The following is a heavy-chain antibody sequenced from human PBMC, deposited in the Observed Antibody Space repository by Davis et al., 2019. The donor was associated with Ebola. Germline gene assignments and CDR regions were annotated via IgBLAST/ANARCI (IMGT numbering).Heavy chain of an antibody. CDR3: AKKVTRAGYYYGMDV. V-gene: IGHV3-53*01. CDR1: GFTVSSNY. J-gene: IGHJ6*02. CDR2: IYSGGST. Sequence: GGSLRLSCAASGFTVSSNYMSWVRQAPGKGLEWVSVIYSGGSTYYADSVRGRFTISRDNSNNTVYLQMNSLRAEDTAVYYCAKKVTRAGYYYGMDVWGQGTTVTVSS. D-gene: IGHD3-10*01.